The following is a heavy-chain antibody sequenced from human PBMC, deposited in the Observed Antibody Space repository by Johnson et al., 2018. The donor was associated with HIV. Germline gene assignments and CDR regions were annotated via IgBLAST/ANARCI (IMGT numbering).Heavy chain of an antibody. V-gene: IGHV3-30-3*01. CDR2: ISYDGSNK. Sequence: VQLVESGGGVVQPGRSLRLSCAASGFTFSYYAMHWVRQAPGKGLEWVAVISYDGSNKYYADSVKGRFTISRDNSKNTLYLQMNSLRAEDTAVYYCAKDLPYDSRGVDAFDIWGQGTMVTVSS. J-gene: IGHJ3*02. D-gene: IGHD3-22*01. CDR1: GFTFSYYA. CDR3: AKDLPYDSRGVDAFDI.